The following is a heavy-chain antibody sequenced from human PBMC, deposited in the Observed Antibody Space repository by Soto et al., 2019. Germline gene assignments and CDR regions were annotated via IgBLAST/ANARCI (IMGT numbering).Heavy chain of an antibody. CDR3: TEGSITAVGRVFFES. CDR1: GFFFNGFD. CDR2: ISANAGNI. V-gene: IGHV3-23*01. J-gene: IGHJ4*02. D-gene: IGHD6-13*01. Sequence: EVQLLESGGGLVQPGGSLRLSCAASGFFFNGFDMSWVRQAPGMGPEWVSTISANAGNINYAGSVRGRFSISRDSSKNSVDLQKNSLRVEDTAVYFCTEGSITAVGRVFFESWGQGTLVTVSS.